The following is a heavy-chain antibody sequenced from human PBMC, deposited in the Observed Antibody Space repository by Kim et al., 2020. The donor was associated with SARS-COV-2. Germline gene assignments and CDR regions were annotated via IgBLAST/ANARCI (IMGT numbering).Heavy chain of an antibody. CDR3: ARLLGPNYGYGNYFDY. CDR1: GFTFSSFG. V-gene: IGHV3-30*03. D-gene: IGHD3-10*01. J-gene: IGHJ4*01. Sequence: GGSLRLSCTASGFTFSSFGMHWVRLAPGRGLEWVGIISTDGKNADYADSVRGRFTITRDNSRDTLYLQMSSLKPEDTAVYYCARLLGPNYGYGNYFDYWG. CDR2: ISTDGKNA.